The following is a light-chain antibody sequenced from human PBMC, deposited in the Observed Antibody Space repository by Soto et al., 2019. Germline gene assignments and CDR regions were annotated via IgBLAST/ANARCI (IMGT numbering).Light chain of an antibody. CDR2: XXS. V-gene: IGLV3-1*01. CDR1: KLGDKY. CDR3: QAWDSSTAV. J-gene: IGLJ2*01. Sequence: SYELTQPPSVSVSPGQTASITCSGDKLGDKYACWYQQKPGQSPVLVIXXXSKXPXXXPXRXSXXXSGNTATLTISGTQAMDEADYYCQAWDSSTAVFGGGTKVTVL.